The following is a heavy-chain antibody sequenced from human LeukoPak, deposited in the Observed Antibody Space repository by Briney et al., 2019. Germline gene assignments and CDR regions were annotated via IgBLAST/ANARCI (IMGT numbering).Heavy chain of an antibody. CDR3: ARAAYSYGPRGFSS. CDR2: ISSSSSYI. D-gene: IGHD3-16*01. V-gene: IGHV3-21*01. CDR1: GFTFSSYV. Sequence: PWGSLTISCAASGFTFSSYVMNWVRQAPGKGLEWVSSISSSSSYIYYADSVKGRFTISRDNAKNSLYLQMNSLRAEDTAVYYCARAAYSYGPRGFSSWAQAVLVNVSS. J-gene: IGHJ5*01.